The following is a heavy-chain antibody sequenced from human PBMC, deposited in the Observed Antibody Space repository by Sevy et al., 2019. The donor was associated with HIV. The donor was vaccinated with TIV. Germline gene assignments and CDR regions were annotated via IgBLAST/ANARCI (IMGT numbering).Heavy chain of an antibody. D-gene: IGHD6-19*01. CDR1: GFTFSSYW. Sequence: GGSLRLSCVGSGFTFSSYWMSWVRQAPGKGLEWVANIKQDGSEKYYMDSVKGRFTISRDNVKKSLYLEMNSLRDEDTVVYYCARVQQWLANYFYYYGMDVWGQGTTVTVSS. V-gene: IGHV3-7*01. CDR3: ARVQQWLANYFYYYGMDV. CDR2: IKQDGSEK. J-gene: IGHJ6*02.